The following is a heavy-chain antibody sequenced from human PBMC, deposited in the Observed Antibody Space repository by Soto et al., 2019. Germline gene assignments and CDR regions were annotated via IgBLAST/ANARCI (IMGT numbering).Heavy chain of an antibody. D-gene: IGHD3-22*01. J-gene: IGHJ4*02. CDR3: ARGPGYYDSSGYYYALDY. CDR1: GYTFTSYD. V-gene: IGHV1-8*01. Sequence: QVQLVQSGAEVKKPGASVKVSCKASGYTFTSYDINWVRQATGQGLEWMGWMNPNSGNTGYAQKFQGRVTMTRNTXIXTXXMELSSVRSEETAVYYCARGPGYYDSSGYYYALDYWGQGTLVAVSS. CDR2: MNPNSGNT.